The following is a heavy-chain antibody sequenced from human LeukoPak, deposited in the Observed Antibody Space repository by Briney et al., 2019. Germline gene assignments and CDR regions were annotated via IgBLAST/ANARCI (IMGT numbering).Heavy chain of an antibody. CDR3: AKVGWFGELSFYYYYMDV. CDR1: GFTFSSYW. Sequence: GGSLRLSCAASGFTFSSYWMHWVRQAPGKGLVWVSRINSDGSSTSYADSVKGRFTISRDNSKNTLYLQMNSLRAEDTAVYYCAKVGWFGELSFYYYYMDVWGKGTTVTISS. V-gene: IGHV3-74*01. J-gene: IGHJ6*03. CDR2: INSDGSST. D-gene: IGHD3-10*01.